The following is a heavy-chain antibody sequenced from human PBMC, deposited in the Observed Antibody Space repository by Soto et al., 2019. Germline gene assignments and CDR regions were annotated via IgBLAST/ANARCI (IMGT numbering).Heavy chain of an antibody. D-gene: IGHD3-16*01. CDR3: ARDWGGEGTFDY. J-gene: IGHJ4*02. V-gene: IGHV3-21*01. Sequence: EVQLVESGGGLVKPGGSLRLSCAASGFPLSSYGMNWVGQAPGKGLEWVSSISSSSSYIYYADSVKGRFTISRDNAKNSLYLQMNSLRAEDTAVYYCARDWGGEGTFDYWGQGTLVTVSS. CDR2: ISSSSSYI. CDR1: GFPLSSYG.